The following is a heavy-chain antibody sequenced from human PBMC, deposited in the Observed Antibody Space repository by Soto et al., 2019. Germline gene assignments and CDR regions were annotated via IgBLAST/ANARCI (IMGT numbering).Heavy chain of an antibody. CDR3: ARDRVAAAGTTPDWYFDL. Sequence: ASVKVSCKASGYTITSYAMHWVRQAPGQRLEWMGWINAGNGNTKYSQKFQGRVTITRDTSASTAYMELSSLRSEDTAVYYCARDRVAAAGTTPDWYFDLWGRGTLVTVSS. CDR2: INAGNGNT. D-gene: IGHD6-13*01. V-gene: IGHV1-3*01. CDR1: GYTITSYA. J-gene: IGHJ2*01.